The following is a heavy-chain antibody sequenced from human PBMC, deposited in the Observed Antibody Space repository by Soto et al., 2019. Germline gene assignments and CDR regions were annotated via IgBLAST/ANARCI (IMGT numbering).Heavy chain of an antibody. CDR1: GGSISSGPYS. CDR3: ARHSGVSVNFDY. V-gene: IGHV4-39*01. CDR2: FYYSEST. J-gene: IGHJ4*02. D-gene: IGHD3-16*02. Sequence: SETLSLTCTVSGGSISSGPYSWGWIRQPPGEGLEWIGTFYYSESTYYNPSLESRVTISVDTSKNQFSLKLSSVTAADTAVYYCARHSGVSVNFDYWGLGTLVTVSS.